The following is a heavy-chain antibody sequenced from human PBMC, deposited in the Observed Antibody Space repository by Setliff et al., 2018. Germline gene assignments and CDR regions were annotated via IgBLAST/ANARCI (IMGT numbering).Heavy chain of an antibody. V-gene: IGHV3-9*01. Sequence: PGGSLRLSCAASGFSFNDYAMHWVRQTPGKGLEWVSGISWDGGNMDSADSVKGRFTISRDYAKNSLSLQMNSLGAADTAFYYCAKDIVRYYFDTRGFDLWGRGTLVTVSS. D-gene: IGHD3-22*01. CDR1: GFSFNDYA. CDR3: AKDIVRYYFDTRGFDL. CDR2: ISWDGGNM. J-gene: IGHJ2*01.